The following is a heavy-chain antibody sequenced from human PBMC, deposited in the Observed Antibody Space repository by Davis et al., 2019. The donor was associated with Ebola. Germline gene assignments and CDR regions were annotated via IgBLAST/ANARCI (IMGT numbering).Heavy chain of an antibody. CDR2: IYYSGST. V-gene: IGHV4-59*06. Sequence: MPSETLSLTCTVSGGSISGYYWGWIRQPPGKGLEWIGYIYYSGSTYYNPSLKSRVTISVDTSKNQFSLKLSSVTAADTAVYYCASTGDYGMDVWGKGTTVTVSS. J-gene: IGHJ6*04. D-gene: IGHD3-16*01. CDR1: GGSISGYY. CDR3: ASTGDYGMDV.